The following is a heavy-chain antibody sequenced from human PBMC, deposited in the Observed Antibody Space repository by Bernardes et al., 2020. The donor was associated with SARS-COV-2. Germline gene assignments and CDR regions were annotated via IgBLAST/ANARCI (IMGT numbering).Heavy chain of an antibody. J-gene: IGHJ6*02. CDR3: ARDYPYCSSTSCQTYYYGMDV. D-gene: IGHD2-2*01. V-gene: IGHV1-18*01. CDR2: ISAYNGNT. Sequence: ASVKVSCKASGYTFTSYGISWVRQAPGQGLEWMGWISAYNGNTNYAQKLQGRVPMTTDTSTSTAYMELRSLRSDDTAVYYCARDYPYCSSTSCQTYYYGMDVWGQGTTVTVSS. CDR1: GYTFTSYG.